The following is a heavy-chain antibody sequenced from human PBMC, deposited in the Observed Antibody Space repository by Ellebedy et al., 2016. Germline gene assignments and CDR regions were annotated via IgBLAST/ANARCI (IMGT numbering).Heavy chain of an antibody. D-gene: IGHD1-26*01. V-gene: IGHV3-7*03. CDR2: IKPDGSEK. Sequence: GESLKISCEVSGLTFSSYWMSWARQAPGKGLEWVANIKPDGSEKNYLDSVKGRFTISRDNAKNSLYLQMNSLRAEDTAVYYCVKGGAWDLDYWGQGTLVTVSS. J-gene: IGHJ4*02. CDR1: GLTFSSYW. CDR3: VKGGAWDLDY.